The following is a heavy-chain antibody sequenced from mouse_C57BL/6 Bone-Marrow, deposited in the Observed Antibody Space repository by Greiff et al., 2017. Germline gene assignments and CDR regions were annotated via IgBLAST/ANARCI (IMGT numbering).Heavy chain of an antibody. V-gene: IGHV3-6*01. J-gene: IGHJ4*01. CDR1: GYSITSGYY. CDR2: ISYDGSN. Sequence: EVKLMESGPGLVKPSQSLSLTCSVTGYSITSGYYWNWIRQFPGNKLEWMGYISYDGSNNYNPSLKNRISITRDTSKNQCFLKLNSVTTEDTATYYCARETSTVVRAMDYWGQGTAVTVSA. CDR3: ARETSTVVRAMDY. D-gene: IGHD1-1*01.